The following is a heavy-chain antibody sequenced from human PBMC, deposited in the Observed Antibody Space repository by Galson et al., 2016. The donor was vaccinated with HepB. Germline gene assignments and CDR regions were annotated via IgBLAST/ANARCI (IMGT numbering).Heavy chain of an antibody. Sequence: SVKVSCKVSGYILSKLSVHWVRQAPGKGLEWMGGFDPEDGETIYAQKLQGRVTMTEDISTDTAYMELSSLISEDTAVYYCVTGFYGYAFDIWGQGTMVTVSS. CDR3: VTGFYGYAFDI. J-gene: IGHJ3*02. CDR1: GYILSKLS. CDR2: FDPEDGET. V-gene: IGHV1-24*01. D-gene: IGHD2/OR15-2a*01.